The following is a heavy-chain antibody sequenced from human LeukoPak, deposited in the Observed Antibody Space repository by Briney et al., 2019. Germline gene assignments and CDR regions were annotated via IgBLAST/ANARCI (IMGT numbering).Heavy chain of an antibody. Sequence: PGGSLRLSCAASGFTVSSRHITWVRQAVGKGLEWVSFIYSGGDTSYADSVKGRFTISRDNSKNTLYLQMNSLRAEDTAVYYCARVYNYVFDYWGQGTLVTVSS. CDR3: ARVYNYVFDY. D-gene: IGHD3-10*02. V-gene: IGHV3-53*01. CDR2: IYSGGDT. J-gene: IGHJ4*02. CDR1: GFTVSSRH.